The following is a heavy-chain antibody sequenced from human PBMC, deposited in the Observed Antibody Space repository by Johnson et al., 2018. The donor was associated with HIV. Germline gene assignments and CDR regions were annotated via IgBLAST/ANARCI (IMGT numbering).Heavy chain of an antibody. CDR2: ISYDGSNK. CDR3: ARRTVVTPGAFDI. D-gene: IGHD4-23*01. CDR1: GFTFSSYA. J-gene: IGHJ3*02. Sequence: QVQLVESGGGVVQPGRSLRLSCAASGFTFSSYAMHWVRHAPGKGLEWVAVISYDGSNKYYADSVKGRFTISRDNAKNTLYLQMNSLRAEDTAVYYCARRTVVTPGAFDIWGQGTMVTVSS. V-gene: IGHV3-30-3*01.